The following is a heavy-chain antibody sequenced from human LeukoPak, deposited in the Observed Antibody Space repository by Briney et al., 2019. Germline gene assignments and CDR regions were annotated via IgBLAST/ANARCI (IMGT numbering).Heavy chain of an antibody. CDR3: ARDGYNPLAGYGMDA. CDR1: GDSISGSY. Sequence: PSETLSLTCTVSGDSISGSYWSWIRQPPGKGLEWIGYINHNANTDYNPSLKRRVSISVDTSKNKFSLKLSSVTAADTADYYCARDGYNPLAGYGMDAWGQGTTVTVSS. J-gene: IGHJ6*02. V-gene: IGHV4-59*01. CDR2: INHNANT. D-gene: IGHD5-24*01.